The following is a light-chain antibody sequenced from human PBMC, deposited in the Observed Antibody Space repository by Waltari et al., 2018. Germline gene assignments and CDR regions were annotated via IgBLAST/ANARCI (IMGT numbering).Light chain of an antibody. J-gene: IGKJ4*01. CDR3: QQSENPPLT. CDR1: QTISVS. CDR2: GAS. Sequence: DIQTTQSPSSLSASVGPRVVVTCRSSQTISVSLSWYQQKPGKAPKLLIYGASSLQSGVPSRFSGSGSGTDFTLTISSLQPEDFGTYYCQQSENPPLTFGGGTKVEF. V-gene: IGKV1-39*01.